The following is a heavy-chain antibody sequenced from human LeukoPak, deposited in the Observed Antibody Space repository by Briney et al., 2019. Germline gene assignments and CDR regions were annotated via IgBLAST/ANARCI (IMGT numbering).Heavy chain of an antibody. CDR2: ISGTSDYI. CDR3: APGGPHGFDP. J-gene: IGHJ5*02. CDR1: GFTFSSYY. V-gene: IGHV3-21*01. D-gene: IGHD3-10*01. Sequence: PGGSLRLSCVASGFTFSSYYMNWVRQAPGKGLEWVSSISGTSDYIFYADSVRGRFTISRDNAENSLYLQMNSLRAEDTAVYYCAPGGPHGFDPWGQGTLVTVSS.